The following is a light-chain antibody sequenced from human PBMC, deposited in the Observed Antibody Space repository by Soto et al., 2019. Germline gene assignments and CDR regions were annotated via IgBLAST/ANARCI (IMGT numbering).Light chain of an antibody. V-gene: IGKV3-20*01. CDR3: QQYGDSSWT. CDR1: QSVSSSY. J-gene: IGKJ1*01. Sequence: EIVLTQSPGTLSSSPGERATLSCRASQSVSSSYLAWYQHRPDQAPRLLIYGSSRRATGIPDRFGGSGSGTDFTLTISRLEPEDFAVYYCQQYGDSSWTFGQGTQVEIK. CDR2: GSS.